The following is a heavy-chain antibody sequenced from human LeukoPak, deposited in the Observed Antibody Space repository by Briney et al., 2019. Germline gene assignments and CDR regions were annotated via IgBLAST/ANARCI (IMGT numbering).Heavy chain of an antibody. CDR1: GYTFTGYY. J-gene: IGHJ4*02. V-gene: IGHV1-2*02. Sequence: GSVKVSCKASGYTFTGYYMHWVRQAPGQGLEWMGWINPNSGGTNYAKKFQGRVTMTRDTSISTAYMELSRLRSDDTAVYYCARAETWWWPHYWGQGTLVTVSS. CDR2: INPNSGGT. D-gene: IGHD2-8*02. CDR3: ARAETWWWPHY.